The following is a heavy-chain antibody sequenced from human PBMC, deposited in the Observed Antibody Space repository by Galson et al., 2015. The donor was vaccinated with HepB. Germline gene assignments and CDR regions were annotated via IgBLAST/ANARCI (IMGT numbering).Heavy chain of an antibody. V-gene: IGHV3-23*01. Sequence: SLRLSCAASGFTFSSYVMSWVRQAPGKGLEWVSAITGSGGTTYYADSVKGRFTISRDNSKNTLYLQMTSLRVEDTAVYYCAKDLYYFYSIGSYYEPDWGQGTLVTVSS. CDR2: ITGSGGTT. D-gene: IGHD3-22*01. CDR3: AKDLYYFYSIGSYYEPD. J-gene: IGHJ4*02. CDR1: GFTFSSYV.